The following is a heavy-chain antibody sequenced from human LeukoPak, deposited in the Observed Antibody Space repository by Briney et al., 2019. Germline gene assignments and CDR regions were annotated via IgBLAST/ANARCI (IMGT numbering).Heavy chain of an antibody. Sequence: GRSLRLSCAASGFTFSSYAMHWVRQAPGKGLEWVAVISYDGSNKYYADSVKGRFTISRDNSKNTLYLQVNSLRAEGTAVYYCARDLTMVRGGPDWGQGTLVTVSS. V-gene: IGHV3-30*04. CDR1: GFTFSSYA. J-gene: IGHJ4*02. CDR3: ARDLTMVRGGPD. CDR2: ISYDGSNK. D-gene: IGHD3-10*01.